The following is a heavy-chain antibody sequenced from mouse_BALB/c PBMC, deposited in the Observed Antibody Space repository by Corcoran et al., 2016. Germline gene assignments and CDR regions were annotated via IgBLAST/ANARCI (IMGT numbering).Heavy chain of an antibody. Sequence: EVQLQQSGPELVKPGASVKMSCKASGYTFTDYYMEWVKQSHGKSLEWIGDINPNNGGTSYNQKFKGKATLTVDKSSSTAYMQLNSLTSEDSAVYYCARDVNWYFDVWGAGTTVTVSS. V-gene: IGHV1-26*01. CDR2: INPNNGGT. CDR1: GYTFTDYY. CDR3: ARDVNWYFDV. J-gene: IGHJ1*01.